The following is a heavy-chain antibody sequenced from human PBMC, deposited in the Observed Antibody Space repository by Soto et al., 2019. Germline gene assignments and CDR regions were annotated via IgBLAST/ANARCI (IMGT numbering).Heavy chain of an antibody. J-gene: IGHJ4*02. CDR1: FTFNNLG. D-gene: IGHD3-10*01. CDR3: AVDPSDHAARGVSVY. CDR2: INNRGVNT. Sequence: GGSLRLSCGFTFNNLGMAWFRPAPGEGLEWVATINNRGVNTHYADSVGGRFTISRDNSKSTVFLQMNSLRVADTATYFCAVDPSDHAARGVSVYWGQGVLVTVSS. V-gene: IGHV3-23*01.